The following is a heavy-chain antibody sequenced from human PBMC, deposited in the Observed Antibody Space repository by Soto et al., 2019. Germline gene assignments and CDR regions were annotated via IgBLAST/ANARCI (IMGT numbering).Heavy chain of an antibody. CDR2: ISYDGSNK. CDR3: AKDFSIAAPIDY. J-gene: IGHJ4*02. V-gene: IGHV3-30*18. Sequence: GESLKSSCAASGFTFSSYGMHWVRQAPGKGLEWVAVISYDGSNKYYADSVKGRFTISRDNSKNTLYLQMNSLRAEDTAVYYCAKDFSIAAPIDYWGQGTLVTVSS. CDR1: GFTFSSYG. D-gene: IGHD6-6*01.